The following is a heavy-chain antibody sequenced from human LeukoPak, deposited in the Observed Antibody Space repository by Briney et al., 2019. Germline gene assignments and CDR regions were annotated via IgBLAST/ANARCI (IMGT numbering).Heavy chain of an antibody. J-gene: IGHJ6*02. CDR3: VRHDQEAELFGPPPILYGMDV. D-gene: IGHD1-26*01. V-gene: IGHV4-4*07. Sequence: PSETLSLTCTVSGGSISSYYWSWIRQPAGKGLEWIGRIYTSGSTNYNPSLKSRVTMSVDTSKNQFSLKLSSVTAADTAVYYCVRHDQEAELFGPPPILYGMDVWGQGTTVTVSS. CDR1: GGSISSYY. CDR2: IYTSGST.